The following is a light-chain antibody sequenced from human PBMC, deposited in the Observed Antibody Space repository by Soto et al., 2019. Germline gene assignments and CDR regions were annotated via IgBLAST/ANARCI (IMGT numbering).Light chain of an antibody. Sequence: DIQMTQSPSSLSASVGDRVTITCRALQGISNYLARYQQKPGKVPKLLIYAAPTLQSGVPSRFSVSGSGTDFTLTIRIVQPEDGATYYCQKYNSARRTFGQGIKVEIK. CDR3: QKYNSARRT. CDR2: AAP. CDR1: QGISNY. V-gene: IGKV1-27*01. J-gene: IGKJ1*01.